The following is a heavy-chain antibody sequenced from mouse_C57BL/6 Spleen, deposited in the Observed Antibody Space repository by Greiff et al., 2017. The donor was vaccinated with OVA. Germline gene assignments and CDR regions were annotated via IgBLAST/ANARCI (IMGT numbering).Heavy chain of an antibody. Sequence: DVHLVESGGGLVKPGGSLKLSCAASGFTFSDYGMHWFRQAPEKGLEWVAYISSGRSTIYYADTVKGRFTISRDNAKNTLFLQMTSLRSEDTAMYYCARGLLLRSPMDYWGQGTSVTVSS. CDR3: ARGLLLRSPMDY. CDR2: ISSGRSTI. V-gene: IGHV5-17*01. J-gene: IGHJ4*01. CDR1: GFTFSDYG. D-gene: IGHD1-1*01.